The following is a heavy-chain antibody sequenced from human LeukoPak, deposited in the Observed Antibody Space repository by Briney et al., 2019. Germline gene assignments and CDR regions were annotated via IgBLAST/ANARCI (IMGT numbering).Heavy chain of an antibody. J-gene: IGHJ4*02. CDR1: GFTFSAYS. Sequence: GGSLRLSCAASGFTFSAYSMNWVRQAPGKGLEWVSSITSSSSYIYYADSVKGRFTISRDNAMNSLYLEMNSLRAEDTAVYYCARGGSSEIDYWGQGTLVTVSS. CDR2: ITSSSSYI. V-gene: IGHV3-21*01. D-gene: IGHD6-13*01. CDR3: ARGGSSEIDY.